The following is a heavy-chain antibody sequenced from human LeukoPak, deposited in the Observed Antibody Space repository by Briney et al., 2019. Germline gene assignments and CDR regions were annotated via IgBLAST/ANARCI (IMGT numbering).Heavy chain of an antibody. D-gene: IGHD3-10*01. J-gene: IGHJ5*02. V-gene: IGHV1-8*01. Sequence: ASVKVSCKASGYTFTSYDINWVRQATGQGLEWMGWMNPNGGNRGYAQKFQGRVTMTWNTSISTAYMELSSLGSEDTAVYYCARGHYYGSGSIFRGFDPWGQGTLVTVSS. CDR2: MNPNGGNR. CDR3: ARGHYYGSGSIFRGFDP. CDR1: GYTFTSYD.